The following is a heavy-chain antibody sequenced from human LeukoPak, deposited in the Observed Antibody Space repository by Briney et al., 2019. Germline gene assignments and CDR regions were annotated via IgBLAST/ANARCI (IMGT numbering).Heavy chain of an antibody. CDR3: ARDRPVVSARLNAFDI. CDR2: IIPIFGTA. Sequence: SVKVSXKASGGTFSSYAISWVRQAPGQGLEWMGRIIPIFGTANYAQKFQGRVTITTDESTSTAYMELSSLRSEDTAVYYCARDRPVVSARLNAFDIWGQGTMVTVSS. CDR1: GGTFSSYA. J-gene: IGHJ3*02. D-gene: IGHD6-6*01. V-gene: IGHV1-69*05.